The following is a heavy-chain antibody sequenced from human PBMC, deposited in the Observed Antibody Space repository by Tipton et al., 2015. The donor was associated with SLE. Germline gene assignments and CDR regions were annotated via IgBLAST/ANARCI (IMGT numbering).Heavy chain of an antibody. CDR2: IYHSGST. D-gene: IGHD2-15*01. V-gene: IGHV4-38-2*01. CDR3: ARGGGVALDFDY. Sequence: TLSHTCAVSGYSISSGYFWGWIRQPPGKGLEWIGSIYHSGSTYYNPSLKSRVTISVDTSKNQFSLKLSSVTAADTAVYYCARGGGVALDFDYWGQGTLVTVS. CDR1: GYSISSGYF. J-gene: IGHJ4*02.